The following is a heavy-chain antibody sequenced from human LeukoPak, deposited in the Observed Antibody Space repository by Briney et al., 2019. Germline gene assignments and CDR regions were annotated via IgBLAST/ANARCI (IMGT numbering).Heavy chain of an antibody. CDR2: INPNSGGT. Sequence: ASVKVSCKASGYTFTGYYMHWVRQAPGQGLEWMGWINPNSGGTNYAQKFQRRVTMTRDTSISTAYMELSRLRSDDTAVYYCARDRVLAADFDYWGQGTLVTVSS. J-gene: IGHJ4*02. CDR3: ARDRVLAADFDY. CDR1: GYTFTGYY. V-gene: IGHV1-2*02. D-gene: IGHD2-2*01.